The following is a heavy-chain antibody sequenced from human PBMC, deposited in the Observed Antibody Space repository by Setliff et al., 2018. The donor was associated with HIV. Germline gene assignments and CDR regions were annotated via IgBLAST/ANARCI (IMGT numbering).Heavy chain of an antibody. CDR2: INHSGST. Sequence: SETLSLTCAVHGGPLTDHYWNWIRQSPGKGLEWIGEINHSGSTNYNPSLKSRVTISVDTSKNQFSLKLSSVTAADTAVFYCATHASTVQDAMDVWGQGTTVTVSS. CDR3: ATHASTVQDAMDV. V-gene: IGHV4-34*01. D-gene: IGHD4-4*01. CDR1: GGPLTDHY. J-gene: IGHJ6*02.